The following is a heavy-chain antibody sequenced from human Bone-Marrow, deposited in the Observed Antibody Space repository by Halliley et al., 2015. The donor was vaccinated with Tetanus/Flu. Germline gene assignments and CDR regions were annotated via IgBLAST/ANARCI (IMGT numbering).Heavy chain of an antibody. CDR2: MNSDGSRR. Sequence: SLRLSCAASGFRFTDYWMHWVRQARGKGLVWVSRMNSDGSRRDYAESVKGRFTISRDNAKNILYLEMSSLREEDTARYFCATDWEGAADPWGQGTVVTVSS. J-gene: IGHJ5*02. CDR3: ATDWEGAADP. V-gene: IGHV3-74*01. D-gene: IGHD1-26*01. CDR1: GFRFTDYW.